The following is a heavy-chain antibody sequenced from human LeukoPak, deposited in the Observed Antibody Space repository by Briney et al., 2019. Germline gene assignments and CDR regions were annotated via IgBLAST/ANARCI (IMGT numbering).Heavy chain of an antibody. Sequence: GGSLRLSCAASGFTFSSFAMSWVRQAPGKGLEWVSGISGRGASTYYADSVKGRFTISRDNAKNSLYLQMNSLRAEDTAVYYCANTKQFEYWGQGTLVTVSS. CDR2: ISGRGAST. J-gene: IGHJ4*02. D-gene: IGHD1-1*01. V-gene: IGHV3-23*01. CDR3: ANTKQFEY. CDR1: GFTFSSFA.